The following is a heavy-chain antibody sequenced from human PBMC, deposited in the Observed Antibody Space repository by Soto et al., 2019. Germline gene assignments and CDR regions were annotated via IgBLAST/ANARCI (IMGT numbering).Heavy chain of an antibody. J-gene: IGHJ4*02. CDR1: GFTFSSSA. D-gene: IGHD3-22*01. Sequence: EVQLLESGGGLVQPGGSLRLSCAASGFTFSSSAMSWVRQAPGKGLEWVSTISGSGDITYYADSVKGRFTISRDNSKNTLYLQMNSLRAEDTAVYYCAKRRLVTTIDYWGQGTLVTVSS. CDR3: AKRRLVTTIDY. CDR2: ISGSGDIT. V-gene: IGHV3-23*01.